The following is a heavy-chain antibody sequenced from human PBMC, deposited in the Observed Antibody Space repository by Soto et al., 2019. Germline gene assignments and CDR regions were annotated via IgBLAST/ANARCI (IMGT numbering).Heavy chain of an antibody. V-gene: IGHV4-31*03. CDR3: ARDRGYYYDSSGQDAFDI. CDR2: IYYSGST. J-gene: IGHJ3*02. Sequence: SETLSLTCTVSGGSISSGGYYWSWIRQHPGKGLEWIGYIYYSGSTYYNPSLKSRVTISVDTSKNQFSLKLSSVTAADTALFYFARDRGYYYDSSGQDAFDIWGQGKMVTVSS. CDR1: GGSISSGGYY. D-gene: IGHD3-22*01.